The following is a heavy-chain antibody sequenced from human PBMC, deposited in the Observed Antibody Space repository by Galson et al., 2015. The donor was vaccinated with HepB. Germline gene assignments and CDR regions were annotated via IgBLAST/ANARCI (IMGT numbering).Heavy chain of an antibody. CDR2: ISGSGTST. J-gene: IGHJ3*02. CDR1: GFTFSSYA. Sequence: SLRLSCAASGFTFSSYAMSWVRQPPGKGLEWVSAISGSGTSTYYADSVEGRFTISRDNSKNTLYLQMNSLRVEDTAVYYCAKVLAGGYGDAFDIWGQGTMVTVSS. D-gene: IGHD3-16*01. CDR3: AKVLAGGYGDAFDI. V-gene: IGHV3-23*01.